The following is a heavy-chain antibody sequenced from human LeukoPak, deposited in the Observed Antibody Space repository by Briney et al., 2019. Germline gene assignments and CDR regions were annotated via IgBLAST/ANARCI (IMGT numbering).Heavy chain of an antibody. CDR3: ARHYDAGKDDAFHI. J-gene: IGHJ3*02. D-gene: IGHD3-10*01. V-gene: IGHV1-18*01. Sequence: ASVTVSFKASGYTFINYGISWVRQAPGQGLERMGLISAYNGDTNYAQKVQGRVTMTTETSTSTVYMELRSLRSDDTAVYYCARHYDAGKDDAFHIWGQGTMVTVSS. CDR2: ISAYNGDT. CDR1: GYTFINYG.